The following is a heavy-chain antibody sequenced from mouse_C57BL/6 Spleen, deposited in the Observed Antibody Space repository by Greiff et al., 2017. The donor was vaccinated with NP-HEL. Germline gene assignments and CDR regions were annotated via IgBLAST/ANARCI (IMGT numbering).Heavy chain of an antibody. CDR3: TSGYSNYLAWFAY. D-gene: IGHD2-5*01. J-gene: IGHJ3*01. CDR2: IRNKANNHAT. Sequence: EVKVEESGGGLVQPGGSMKLSCAASGFTFSDAWMDWVRQSPEKGLEWVAEIRNKANNHATYYAESVKGRFTISRDDSKSSVYLQMNSLRAEDTGIYYCTSGYSNYLAWFAYWGQGTLVTVSA. CDR1: GFTFSDAW. V-gene: IGHV6-6*01.